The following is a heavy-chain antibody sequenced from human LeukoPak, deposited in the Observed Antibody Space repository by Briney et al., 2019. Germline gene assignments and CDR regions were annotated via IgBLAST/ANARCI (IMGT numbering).Heavy chain of an antibody. Sequence: PGRSLRLSCSASGFTFRNYAMNCVRQAPGKGLEWVSSISGNGDSTYYADSVKGRFTISRDNSKDTMYLEMNSLRAEDTAIYYCAKVGYDSSGYYNFYFDYWGQGTLVTVSS. J-gene: IGHJ4*02. CDR1: GFTFRNYA. V-gene: IGHV3-23*01. CDR3: AKVGYDSSGYYNFYFDY. D-gene: IGHD3-22*01. CDR2: ISGNGDST.